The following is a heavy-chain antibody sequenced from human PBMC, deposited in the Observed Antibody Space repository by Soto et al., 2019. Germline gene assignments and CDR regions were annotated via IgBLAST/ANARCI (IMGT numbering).Heavy chain of an antibody. Sequence: QVQLVESGGGVVQPGRSLRLSCAASGFTFSSYGMHWVRQAPGKGLEWVAVISHDGSNKYYVDSVKGRFTISRDNSKNTLYVQKNSLRVEDTAVYYCAKQNCGSDCPNYDYGMDVWGQGTTVTVSS. CDR1: GFTFSSYG. J-gene: IGHJ6*02. V-gene: IGHV3-30*18. CDR2: ISHDGSNK. D-gene: IGHD2-21*02. CDR3: AKQNCGSDCPNYDYGMDV.